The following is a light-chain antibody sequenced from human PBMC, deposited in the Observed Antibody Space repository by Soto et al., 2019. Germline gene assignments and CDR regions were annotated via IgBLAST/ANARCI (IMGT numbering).Light chain of an antibody. CDR3: QQYNNWPRAT. Sequence: EIVMTPSPSTLSVSPGERATLSCRASQSISSNLAWYQQKPGQAPRLLMFRTASSATGFPARFSGSGSGTEFNLTISSRQSEDFGVYYFQQYNNWPRATFGRGTKV. CDR2: RTA. CDR1: QSISSN. V-gene: IGKV3-15*01. J-gene: IGKJ4*01.